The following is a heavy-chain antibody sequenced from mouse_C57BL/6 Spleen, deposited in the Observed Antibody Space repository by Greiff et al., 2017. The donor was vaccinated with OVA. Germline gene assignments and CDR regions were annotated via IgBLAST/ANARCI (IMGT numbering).Heavy chain of an antibody. V-gene: IGHV1-66*01. D-gene: IGHD1-1*01. J-gene: IGHJ3*01. CDR1: FYSFPRYY. CDR3: ARPIYYYGSSDTGGFAY. CDR2: IYPGSGNT. Sequence: FQLHQSGPELVKPGASVTISCPASFYSFPRYYIPCVKQRPGQGLSWIGWIYPGSGNTKYNEKFKGKATLTADTSSSTAYMQLSSLTSEDSAVYYCARPIYYYGSSDTGGFAYWGQGTLVTVSA.